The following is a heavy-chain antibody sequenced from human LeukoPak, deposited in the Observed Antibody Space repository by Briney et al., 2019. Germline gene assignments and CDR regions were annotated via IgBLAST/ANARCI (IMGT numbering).Heavy chain of an antibody. Sequence: ASVKVSCKASGYTFTSYGISWVRQAPGQGLEWMGWISAYNGITNYAQKLQGRVTMTTDTSTSTAYMELRSLRSDDTAVYYCASGMITFGGVIVSNWFDPWGQGTLVTVSS. CDR3: ASGMITFGGVIVSNWFDP. CDR2: ISAYNGIT. J-gene: IGHJ5*02. CDR1: GYTFTSYG. V-gene: IGHV1-18*01. D-gene: IGHD3-16*02.